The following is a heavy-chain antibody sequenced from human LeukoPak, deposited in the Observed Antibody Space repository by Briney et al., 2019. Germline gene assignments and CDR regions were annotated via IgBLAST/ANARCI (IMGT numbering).Heavy chain of an antibody. CDR3: VRHTGSFPLGGMDV. CDR1: GFTFSSYW. J-gene: IGHJ6*02. CDR2: INHNGNVN. V-gene: IGHV3-7*01. Sequence: GGSLRLSCAASGFTFSSYWMNWARQAPGKGLEWVASINHNGNVNYYVDSAKGRFTISRDNSKNTLFLQMNSLRVEDTAVYYCVRHTGSFPLGGMDVWGQGTTVTVSS. D-gene: IGHD1-26*01.